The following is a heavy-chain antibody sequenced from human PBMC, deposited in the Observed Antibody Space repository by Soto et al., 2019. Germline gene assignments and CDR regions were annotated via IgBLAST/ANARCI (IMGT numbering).Heavy chain of an antibody. CDR1: GVSVRCCAFF. CDR3: ARARLRAVYAFDI. CDR2: IYYRGST. Sequence: QVQLQESDAGLVKASHPVSLTCSVSGVSVRCCAFFGTGLRPRPGKGLEWIGYIYYRGSTYYSPSLKSRLSISLDTSKNQFSLRLSSVTAADTAMYYCARARLRAVYAFDIWGQGTMVTVSS. J-gene: IGHJ3*02. V-gene: IGHV4-31*03. D-gene: IGHD5-12*01.